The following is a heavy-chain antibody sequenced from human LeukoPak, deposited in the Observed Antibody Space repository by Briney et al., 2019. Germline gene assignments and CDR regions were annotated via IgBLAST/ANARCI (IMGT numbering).Heavy chain of an antibody. J-gene: IGHJ4*02. CDR3: AKSFRWFGELSPFDN. Sequence: PGGSLRLSCAASGFTFSSYSMNWVRQAPGKGLEWVSSISSSSSYIYYVDSVKGRFTISRDNAKNSLYLQMNSLRAEDTAVYYCAKSFRWFGELSPFDNWGQGTLVTVSS. D-gene: IGHD3-10*01. V-gene: IGHV3-21*01. CDR2: ISSSSSYI. CDR1: GFTFSSYS.